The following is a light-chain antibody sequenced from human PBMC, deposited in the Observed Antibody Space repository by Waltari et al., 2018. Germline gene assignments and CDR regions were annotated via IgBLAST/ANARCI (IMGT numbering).Light chain of an antibody. J-gene: IGKJ4*01. Sequence: DIQMTQSPSTLSASVGDRVTITCRASQSISTWLAWYQQQPGKAPNLLIYKASSLEGGVPSRFSGSGSGTEFTLSISSLQPDDFATYYCQQYKSFPFTFGGGTKVGVK. V-gene: IGKV1-5*03. CDR3: QQYKSFPFT. CDR2: KAS. CDR1: QSISTW.